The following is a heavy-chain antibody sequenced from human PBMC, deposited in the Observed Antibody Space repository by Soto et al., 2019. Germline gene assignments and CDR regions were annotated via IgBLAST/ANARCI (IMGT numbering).Heavy chain of an antibody. V-gene: IGHV1-3*04. Sequence: QVHLVQSGAEVKKPGASVKISCKASGYTFTSFAMHWVHQAPGQSLEWMGWINTGNGNTKYLEKFQGRVTITRDTSANTAYMELSSLRSEDTAVYYCAKFISCGGGGCYSFFDYWGQGTLVTVSS. CDR2: INTGNGNT. D-gene: IGHD2-15*01. J-gene: IGHJ4*02. CDR3: AKFISCGGGGCYSFFDY. CDR1: GYTFTSFA.